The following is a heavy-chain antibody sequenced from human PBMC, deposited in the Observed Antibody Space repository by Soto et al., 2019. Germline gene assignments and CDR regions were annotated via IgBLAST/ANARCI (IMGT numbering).Heavy chain of an antibody. V-gene: IGHV1-2*02. J-gene: IGHJ4*02. CDR2: INPNSGGT. Sequence: ASVKVSCKASRYTFTGYYMHWVRQAPGQGLEWMGWINPNSGGTNYAQKFQGRVTMTRDTSISTAYMELSRLRSDDTAVYYCARDPFAVANIDYWGQGTLVTVSS. D-gene: IGHD6-19*01. CDR1: RYTFTGYY. CDR3: ARDPFAVANIDY.